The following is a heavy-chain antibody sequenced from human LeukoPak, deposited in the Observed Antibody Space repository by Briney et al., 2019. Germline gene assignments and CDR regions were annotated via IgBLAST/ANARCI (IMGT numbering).Heavy chain of an antibody. CDR1: GFTFSNSA. J-gene: IGHJ4*02. CDR2: ISGSGAGT. V-gene: IGHV3-23*01. CDR3: ARNWGGGSGSYYKEGFVDY. Sequence: GGSLRLSCAASGFTFSNSAMNWVRQAPGKGLEWVSTISGSGAGTYYADSVKGRFTISRDNSKNTLYLQMNSLRAEDTAVYYCARNWGGGSGSYYKEGFVDYWGQGPLVTVSS. D-gene: IGHD3-10*01.